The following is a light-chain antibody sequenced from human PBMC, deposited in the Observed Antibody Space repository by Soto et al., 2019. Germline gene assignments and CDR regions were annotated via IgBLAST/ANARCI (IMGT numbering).Light chain of an antibody. Sequence: QSVLTQPPSASGTPGQRVTISCSGSSSNIGSNSVYWYQQLPGTAPKLLIYRNNQRPSGVPDRFSGSKSGTSASLTISGPRSEDEADCYCAAWDDSLSAWVFGGGTKVTVL. CDR3: AAWDDSLSAWV. CDR1: SSNIGSNS. J-gene: IGLJ3*02. CDR2: RNN. V-gene: IGLV1-47*01.